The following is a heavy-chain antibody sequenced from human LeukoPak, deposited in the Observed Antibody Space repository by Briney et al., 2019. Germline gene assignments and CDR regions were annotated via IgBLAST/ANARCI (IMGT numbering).Heavy chain of an antibody. CDR2: IYPGDSDP. CDR1: GYNFTSYW. V-gene: IGHV5-51*01. Sequence: GESLKISCKGSGYNFTSYWIGWVRQMPGKGLEWMGSIYPGDSDPRYSPSFQGQVIISADKSISTAYLQRSSLKASDTAMYYCVRLRYTYGYGDYWGQGTLVTVSS. J-gene: IGHJ4*02. D-gene: IGHD5-18*01. CDR3: VRLRYTYGYGDY.